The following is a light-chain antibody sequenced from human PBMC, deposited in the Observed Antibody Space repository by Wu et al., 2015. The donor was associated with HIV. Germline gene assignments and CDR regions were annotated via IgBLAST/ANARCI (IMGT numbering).Light chain of an antibody. CDR3: QKYNNAPWT. J-gene: IGKJ1*01. CDR1: HGVSNY. CDR2: AAS. Sequence: DIQMTQSPSSLSASVGDRVTITCRSNHGVSNYLAWYQQRPGSVPKLLIYAASTLQPGVPSRFSGSGSGTHFTLTINSLQPEDVATYYCQKYNNAPWTFGPGTKVEI. V-gene: IGKV1-27*01.